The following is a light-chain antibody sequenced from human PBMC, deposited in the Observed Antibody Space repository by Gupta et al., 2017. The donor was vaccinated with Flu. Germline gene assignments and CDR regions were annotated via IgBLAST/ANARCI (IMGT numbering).Light chain of an antibody. V-gene: IGKV3-20*01. CDR3: QQYGKERSCT. J-gene: IGKJ2*01. CDR2: STS. CDR1: EHVYTTY. Sequence: IVLTQSPGTLSLSPGEGATISCRASEHVYTTYLTWYQHRRGQAPRLLIYSTSTRGTGGPDRLSGSGSGRDFTLTISRREPEDFGVYYCQQYGKERSCTFGQGTRVEV.